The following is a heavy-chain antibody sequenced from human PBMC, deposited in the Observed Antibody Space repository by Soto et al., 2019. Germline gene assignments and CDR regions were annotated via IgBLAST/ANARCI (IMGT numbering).Heavy chain of an antibody. CDR2: IYYSGST. Sequence: SETLSLTCTVSGGSISSGDYYWSWIRQPPGKGLEWIGYIYYSGSTYYNPSLKSRVTISVDTSKNQFSLKLSSVTAADTSVYYCARGRIVLRFLEWLVLRDFDYGMDVWGQGTTVTVSS. CDR3: ARGRIVLRFLEWLVLRDFDYGMDV. D-gene: IGHD3-3*01. J-gene: IGHJ6*02. CDR1: GGSISSGDYY. V-gene: IGHV4-30-4*01.